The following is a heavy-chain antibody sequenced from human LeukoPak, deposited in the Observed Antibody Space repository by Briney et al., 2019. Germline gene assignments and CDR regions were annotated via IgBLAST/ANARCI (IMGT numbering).Heavy chain of an antibody. CDR1: GGPFSGYY. CDR2: INHSGST. Sequence: SETLSLTCAVYGGPFSGYYWSWIRQPPGKGLEWIGEINHSGSTNYNPSLKSRVTISVDTSRNQFSLKLSSVTAADTAVYYCARGPIAVAGYYYYYGMDVWGQGTTVTVSS. D-gene: IGHD6-19*01. V-gene: IGHV4-34*01. J-gene: IGHJ6*02. CDR3: ARGPIAVAGYYYYYGMDV.